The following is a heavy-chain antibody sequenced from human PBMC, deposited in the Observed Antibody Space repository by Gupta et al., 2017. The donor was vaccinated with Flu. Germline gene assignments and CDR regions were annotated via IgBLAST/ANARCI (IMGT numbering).Heavy chain of an antibody. CDR3: VRDGNYDSSGYYGKEFDY. D-gene: IGHD3-22*01. J-gene: IGHJ4*02. Sequence: EVQLVESGGGLVQPGGSLRLSCAASGFTFSSYWMHWVRQAPGEGLVWVSRINFDGSSAAYADSVRGRFTISRDNAKNTVFLQMNSLRAEDTAVYYCVRDGNYDSSGYYGKEFDYWGQGTLVTVSS. CDR2: INFDGSSA. V-gene: IGHV3-74*01. CDR1: GFTFSSYW.